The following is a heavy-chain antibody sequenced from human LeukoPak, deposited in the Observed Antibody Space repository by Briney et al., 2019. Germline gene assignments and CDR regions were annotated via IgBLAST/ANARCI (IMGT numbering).Heavy chain of an antibody. CDR2: IIPIFGTA. D-gene: IGHD4-17*01. J-gene: IGHJ4*02. V-gene: IGHV1-69*01. CDR3: ARETYGDHQYYDY. Sequence: GSSVKVSCKASGGTFSSYAISWVRQAPGQGLGWMGGIIPIFGTANYAQKFQGRVTITADESTSTAYMELSSLRSEDTAVYYCARETYGDHQYYDYWGQGTLVTVFS. CDR1: GGTFSSYA.